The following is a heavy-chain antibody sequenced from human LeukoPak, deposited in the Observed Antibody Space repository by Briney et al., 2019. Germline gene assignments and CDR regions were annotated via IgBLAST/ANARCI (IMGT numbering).Heavy chain of an antibody. Sequence: GGSLRLSCAASGFTFSSYAMSWVRQAPGKGLEWVSAISGSGGSTCYADSVKGRFTISRDNAKNSLYLQMNSLRAEDTAVYYCAREGVYYYDSSGYLSWGQGTLVTVSS. CDR2: ISGSGGST. D-gene: IGHD3-22*01. CDR3: AREGVYYYDSSGYLS. J-gene: IGHJ5*02. CDR1: GFTFSSYA. V-gene: IGHV3-23*01.